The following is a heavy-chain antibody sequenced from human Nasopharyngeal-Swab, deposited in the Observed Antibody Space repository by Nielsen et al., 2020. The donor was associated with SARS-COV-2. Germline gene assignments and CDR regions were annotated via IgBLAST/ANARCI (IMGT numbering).Heavy chain of an antibody. Sequence: VRQAPGKGLEWVAVISYDGSNKYCADSVKGRFTISRDNSKNTLYLQMNSLRAEDTAVYYCAKGGYSGYDPLGMDVWGQGTTVTVSS. CDR2: ISYDGSNK. J-gene: IGHJ6*02. V-gene: IGHV3-30*18. CDR3: AKGGYSGYDPLGMDV. D-gene: IGHD5-12*01.